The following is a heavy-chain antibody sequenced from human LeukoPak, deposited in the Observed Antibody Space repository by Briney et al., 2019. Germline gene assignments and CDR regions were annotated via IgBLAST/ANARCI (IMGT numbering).Heavy chain of an antibody. CDR3: ARRAGAYSHPYDY. D-gene: IGHD4/OR15-4a*01. J-gene: IGHJ4*02. CDR1: GFTVSSNS. V-gene: IGHV3-53*01. CDR2: IYSDNT. Sequence: GGSLRLSCTVSGFTVSSNSMSWVRQAPGKGLEWVSFIYSDNTHYSDSVKGRFTISRDNSKNTLYLQMNSLRAEDTAVYYCARRAGAYSHPYDYWGQGTLVTVAS.